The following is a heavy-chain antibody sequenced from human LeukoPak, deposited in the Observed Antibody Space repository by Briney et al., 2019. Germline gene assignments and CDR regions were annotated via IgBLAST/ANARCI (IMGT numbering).Heavy chain of an antibody. Sequence: GGSLRLSCAASGSTFSSYWMSWVRQAPGKGLEWVANIKQDGSEKYYVDSVKGRFTISRDNAKNSLYLQMNSLRAEDTAVYYCARGLPTDYWGQGTLVTVSS. CDR1: GSTFSSYW. CDR2: IKQDGSEK. D-gene: IGHD5-18*01. CDR3: ARGLPTDY. J-gene: IGHJ4*02. V-gene: IGHV3-7*01.